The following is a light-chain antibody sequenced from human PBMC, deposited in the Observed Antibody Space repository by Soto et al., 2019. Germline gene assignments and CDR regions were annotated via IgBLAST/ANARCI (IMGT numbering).Light chain of an antibody. J-gene: IGKJ1*01. V-gene: IGKV1-5*03. CDR1: QTISSW. CDR3: QQYNKWPLT. CDR2: KAS. Sequence: DIQMTQSPSTLSGSVGDRATFACRASQTISSWLAWYQQKPGKAPKLLIYKASTLKSGVPSRFSGSGSGTEFTLTISSLQPEDFTVYYCQQYNKWPLTFGQGTKVDIK.